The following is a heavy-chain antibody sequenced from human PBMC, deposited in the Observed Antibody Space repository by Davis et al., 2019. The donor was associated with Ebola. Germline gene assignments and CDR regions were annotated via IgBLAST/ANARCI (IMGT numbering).Heavy chain of an antibody. CDR3: AKFSCSSTSCHGLEY. J-gene: IGHJ4*02. CDR2: ISWNSGSI. V-gene: IGHV3-9*01. Sequence: PGGSLRLSCAASGFTFDDYAMHWVRQAPGKGLEWVSGISWNSGSIGYADSVKGRFTISRDNAKNSLYLQMNSLRAEDTAVYYCAKFSCSSTSCHGLEYWGQGTLVTVSS. CDR1: GFTFDDYA. D-gene: IGHD2-2*01.